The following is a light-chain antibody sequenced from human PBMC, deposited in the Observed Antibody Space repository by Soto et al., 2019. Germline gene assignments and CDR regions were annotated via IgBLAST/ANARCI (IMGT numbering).Light chain of an antibody. Sequence: DIQMTQSPSSLSAYVGDRVTISCRASQSISIDLNWYQQTPGKAPKLLIYAASSLQSGVPSRFSGSGSGTDFTLTISSLQPEDFASYHCQQSYSTPRTFGQGTKVDIK. CDR1: QSISID. CDR3: QQSYSTPRT. V-gene: IGKV1-39*01. J-gene: IGKJ1*01. CDR2: AAS.